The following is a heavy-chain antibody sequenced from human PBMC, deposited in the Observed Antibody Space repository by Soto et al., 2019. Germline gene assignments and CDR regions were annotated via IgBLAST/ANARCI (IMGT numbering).Heavy chain of an antibody. V-gene: IGHV4-59*12. CDR1: GGSISSYY. Sequence: SETLALTCTVSGGSISSYYWSWIRQPPGKGLEWIGYIYYSGSTNYNPSLKSRVTISVDTSKNQFSLKLSSVTAADTAVYYCARDLYYDSSGYYPFDYWGQGTLVTVSS. CDR2: IYYSGST. J-gene: IGHJ4*02. D-gene: IGHD3-22*01. CDR3: ARDLYYDSSGYYPFDY.